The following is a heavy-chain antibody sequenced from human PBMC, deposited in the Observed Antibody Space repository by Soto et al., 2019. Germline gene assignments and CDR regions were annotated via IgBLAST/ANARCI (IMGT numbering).Heavy chain of an antibody. CDR2: TRNKANSYTT. CDR3: ARGYCSGGSCYSYYGMDV. V-gene: IGHV3-72*01. Sequence: GGSLRLSCAASGFTFSDHGMDWVRQAPGKGLEWVGRTRNKANSYTTEYAASVKGRFSISRDDSKNSLYLQMNSLKTEDTAVYYCARGYCSGGSCYSYYGMDVWGQGTTVTVSS. CDR1: GFTFSDHG. D-gene: IGHD2-15*01. J-gene: IGHJ6*02.